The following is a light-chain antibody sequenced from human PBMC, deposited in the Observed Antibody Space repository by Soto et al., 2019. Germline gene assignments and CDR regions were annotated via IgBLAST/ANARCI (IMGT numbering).Light chain of an antibody. J-gene: IGKJ5*01. CDR3: QQYGSSLGT. V-gene: IGKV3-20*01. Sequence: EIVLTQSPGTLSLSPGERATLSCRASQSVSSSYLAWYQQKPGQAPRLLIYGASSRATGIPDRFSGSGSGTDFTLTINRLEPEDFAVYYCQQYGSSLGTFGQGTRLEI. CDR2: GAS. CDR1: QSVSSSY.